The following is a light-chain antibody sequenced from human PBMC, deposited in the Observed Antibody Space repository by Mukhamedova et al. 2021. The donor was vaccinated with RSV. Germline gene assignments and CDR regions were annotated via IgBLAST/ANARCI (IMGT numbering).Light chain of an antibody. CDR3: NSRDYGGNHIL. Sequence: GIPDRFSGSTSGSTASLTITGAQAEDEADYYCNSRDYGGNHILFGGGTKLTVL. V-gene: IGLV3-19*01. J-gene: IGLJ2*01.